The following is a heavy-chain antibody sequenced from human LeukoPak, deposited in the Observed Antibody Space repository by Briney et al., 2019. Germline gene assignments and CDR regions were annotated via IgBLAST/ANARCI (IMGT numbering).Heavy chain of an antibody. CDR1: GFTFSSFD. CDR3: ARGPPRGKYYYIDV. V-gene: IGHV3-13*01. Sequence: GGSLRLSCAASGFTFSSFDMHWVRQPTGQGLEWVSTIGTASDTYYPGSVEGRFTLSRDNAKNSLYLQMNSLTAGDTAVYYCARGPPRGKYYYIDVWGKGTTVTVSS. J-gene: IGHJ6*03. D-gene: IGHD1-1*01. CDR2: IGTASDT.